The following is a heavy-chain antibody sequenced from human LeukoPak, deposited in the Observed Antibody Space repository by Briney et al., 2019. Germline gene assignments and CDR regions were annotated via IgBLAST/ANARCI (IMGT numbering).Heavy chain of an antibody. Sequence: SETLSLTCTVSGGSISSYYWSWIRQPPGKGLEWIGSIYYSGSTYYNPSLKSRVTISVDTSKNQFSLKLSSVTAADTAVYYCARTMTGYYWDFDYWGQGTLVTVSS. CDR2: IYYSGST. V-gene: IGHV4-39*01. D-gene: IGHD3-9*01. CDR1: GGSISSYY. J-gene: IGHJ4*02. CDR3: ARTMTGYYWDFDY.